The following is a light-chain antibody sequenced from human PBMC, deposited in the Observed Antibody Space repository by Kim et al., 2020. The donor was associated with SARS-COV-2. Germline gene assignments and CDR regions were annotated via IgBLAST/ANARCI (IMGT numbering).Light chain of an antibody. J-gene: IGLJ3*02. CDR3: CAFAGSDTWM. Sequence: QSALTQPASVSGSPGQSVTITCTGTSSDIGSYDLVSWYQQHPGKAPKVLIYANSKRSSGISGRFSGSGSGSTASLTISGLQPEDEADYYCCAFAGSDTWMFAGGTKVTVL. CDR1: SSDIGSYDL. V-gene: IGLV2-23*01. CDR2: ANS.